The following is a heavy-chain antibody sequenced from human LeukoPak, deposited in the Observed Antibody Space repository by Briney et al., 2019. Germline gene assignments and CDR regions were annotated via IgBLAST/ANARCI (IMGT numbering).Heavy chain of an antibody. CDR2: ITSSSSYI. Sequence: KPGGSLRLSCAASGFTLSSYTMNWVRQAPGKGLEWVSSITSSSSYIYYADSVKGRFTISRGNAKNSLYLQMDSLRAEDTAVYYCTRGGDTVLTRGYYYYMDVWGKGTTVTVSS. D-gene: IGHD5-12*01. J-gene: IGHJ6*03. V-gene: IGHV3-21*01. CDR1: GFTLSSYT. CDR3: TRGGDTVLTRGYYYYMDV.